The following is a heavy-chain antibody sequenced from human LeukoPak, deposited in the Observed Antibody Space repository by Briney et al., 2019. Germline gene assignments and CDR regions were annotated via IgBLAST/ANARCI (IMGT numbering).Heavy chain of an antibody. CDR3: ARDQSDYYGSGSYSEGSY. D-gene: IGHD3-10*01. J-gene: IGHJ4*02. Sequence: GGSLRLSCAASGFTFSRYSMNWVRQAPGKGLEWVSYISSSSGTIYYADSVKGRFTISRDNAENSLYLQMNGLRDEDTAVYYCARDQSDYYGSGSYSEGSYWGQGTLVTVSS. CDR2: ISSSSGTI. CDR1: GFTFSRYS. V-gene: IGHV3-48*02.